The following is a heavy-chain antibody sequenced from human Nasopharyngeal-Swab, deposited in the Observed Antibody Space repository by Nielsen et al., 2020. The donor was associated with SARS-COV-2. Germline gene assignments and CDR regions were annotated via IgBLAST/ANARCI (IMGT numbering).Heavy chain of an antibody. V-gene: IGHV4-39*07. CDR3: AREKGRGGIWNYYYYYMDV. D-gene: IGHD3-10*01. CDR2: IYYSGSN. CDR1: GGSISSSSYY. J-gene: IGHJ6*03. Sequence: SETLSLTCTVSGGSISSSSYYWGWISQPPGKGLEWIGSIYYSGSNYYNPSLKSRVTISVDTSKNQFSLKLSSVTAADTAVYYCAREKGRGGIWNYYYYYMDVCGKGTTVTVSS.